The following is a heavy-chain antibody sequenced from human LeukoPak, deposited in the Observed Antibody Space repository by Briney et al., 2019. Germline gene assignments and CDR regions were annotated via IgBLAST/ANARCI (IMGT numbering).Heavy chain of an antibody. V-gene: IGHV3-7*03. J-gene: IGHJ5*01. CDR3: AKGWPIAGDIRDWFES. CDR1: GFSFSSYW. D-gene: IGHD6-13*01. CDR2: IKQDGSEK. Sequence: GGSLRLSCAASGFSFSSYWMSWVRQAPGKGLEWVANIKQDGSEKYYVDSVKGRFTISRDNAKNSLHLQMDSLRAEDTAVYYCAKGWPIAGDIRDWFESWGQGTLVTVSS.